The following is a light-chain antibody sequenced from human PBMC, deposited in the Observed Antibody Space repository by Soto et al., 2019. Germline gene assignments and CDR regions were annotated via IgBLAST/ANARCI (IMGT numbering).Light chain of an antibody. V-gene: IGKV3-20*01. CDR2: GAS. CDR3: QQYGSSPLT. Sequence: EIVLTQSPGTLSLSPGEGDTLSCRASQSVSSNSLAWYQQKPGQAPRLLIYGASTRATGIPDRFSGSGSGTDFTLTINILEPEDFAVYYCQQYGSSPLTFGGGTKVEIK. CDR1: QSVSSNS. J-gene: IGKJ4*01.